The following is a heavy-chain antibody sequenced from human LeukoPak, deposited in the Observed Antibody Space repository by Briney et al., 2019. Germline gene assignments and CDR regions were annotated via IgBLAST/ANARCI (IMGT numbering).Heavy chain of an antibody. CDR2: INPNIGGT. CDR1: GYTFTGYY. Sequence: ASVKVSCKASGYTFTGYYMHWVRQAPGQGLEWMGWINPNIGGTNYAQKFQGRVTMTRYTSISTAYMELSRLRSDDTAVYYCVRDHCSGGSCYVDFDYWGQGTLVTVSS. D-gene: IGHD2-15*01. J-gene: IGHJ4*02. V-gene: IGHV1-2*02. CDR3: VRDHCSGGSCYVDFDY.